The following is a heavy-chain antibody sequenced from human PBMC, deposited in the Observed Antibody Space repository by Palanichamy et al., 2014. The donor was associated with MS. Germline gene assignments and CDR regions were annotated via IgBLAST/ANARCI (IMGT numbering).Heavy chain of an antibody. Sequence: EVQLVESGGGLVQPGGSLRLSCAASGFTVSSNYMSWVRQAPGKGLEWVSVIYSGGSIYYADSVKGRFTISRDTSKNMVYLQMNSPRAEDTAVYYCATTEGATRFDYWGQGTLVTVSS. D-gene: IGHD1-1*01. CDR1: GFTVSSNY. CDR3: ATTEGATRFDY. CDR2: IYSGGSI. J-gene: IGHJ4*02. V-gene: IGHV3-66*01.